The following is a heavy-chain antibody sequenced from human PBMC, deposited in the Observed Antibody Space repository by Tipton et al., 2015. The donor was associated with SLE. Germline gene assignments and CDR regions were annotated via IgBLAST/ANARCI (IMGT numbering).Heavy chain of an antibody. CDR1: GFRFSSYT. D-gene: IGHD1-26*01. Sequence: SLRLSCVASGFRFSSYTMNWVRLAPGKGLEWVASISTSGSYIYYADSVKGRFTISRDNAKNSVYLEMNSLRVEDTATYYCARRVGATGGGGYWGQGTLVTVSS. CDR3: ARRVGATGGGGY. J-gene: IGHJ4*02. CDR2: ISTSGSYI. V-gene: IGHV3-21*01.